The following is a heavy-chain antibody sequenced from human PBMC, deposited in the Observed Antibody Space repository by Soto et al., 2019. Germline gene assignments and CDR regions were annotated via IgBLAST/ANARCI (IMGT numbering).Heavy chain of an antibody. D-gene: IGHD1-1*01. CDR2: IFYDGNT. J-gene: IGHJ5*02. Sequence: SETLSLTCTVSGGSINSGDYYWSWIRQPPGKVLEWIGNIFYDGNTFYSPSLRGRVSISLDTSKNQFSLKLRSVTAADTAVYYCARDWVHERWLDPWGQGPQVTVSS. CDR3: ARDWVHERWLDP. V-gene: IGHV4-30-4*02. CDR1: GGSINSGDYY.